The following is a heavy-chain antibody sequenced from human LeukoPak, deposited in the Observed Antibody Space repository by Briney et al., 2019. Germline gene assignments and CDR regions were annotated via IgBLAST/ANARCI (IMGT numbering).Heavy chain of an antibody. Sequence: GVLRLSCVASGFTYSTYWMSWVRQAPGKGLEWVSSISSSSYIYYADSVKGRFTISRDNAKNSLYLQMNSLRAEDTAVHYCARDTAMALYYFDYWGQGTLVTVSS. CDR3: ARDTAMALYYFDY. D-gene: IGHD5-18*01. CDR2: ISSSSYI. J-gene: IGHJ4*02. CDR1: GFTYSTYW. V-gene: IGHV3-21*01.